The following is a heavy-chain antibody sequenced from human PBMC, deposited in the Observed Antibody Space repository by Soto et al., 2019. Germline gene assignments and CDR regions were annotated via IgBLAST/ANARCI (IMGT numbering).Heavy chain of an antibody. CDR3: ARDRVESGYPEYFQH. CDR2: IYSGGST. Sequence: EVQLVESGGGLIQPGGSLRLSCAASGFTVSSNYMSWVRQAPGKGLEWVSVIYSGGSTSYADSVKGRFTISRDNSKNTLYPQMNSLRAEDTAVYFCARDRVESGYPEYFQHWGQGTLVTVSS. CDR1: GFTVSSNY. D-gene: IGHD3-22*01. V-gene: IGHV3-53*01. J-gene: IGHJ1*01.